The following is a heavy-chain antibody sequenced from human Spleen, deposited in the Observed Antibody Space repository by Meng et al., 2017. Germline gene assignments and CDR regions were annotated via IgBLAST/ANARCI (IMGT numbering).Heavy chain of an antibody. J-gene: IGHJ4*02. CDR3: ARGRNYDYVWGSYRTLDY. Sequence: HVLLQQWGAGLLKPSEALSLTCVVSGGSVSDYYWGWFRQPPGKGLEWIGEINHSGSTNYNPSLESRATISVDTSQNNLSLKLSSVTAADTAVYYCARGRNYDYVWGSYRTLDYWGQGTLVTVSS. CDR1: GGSVSDYY. V-gene: IGHV4-34*01. D-gene: IGHD3-16*02. CDR2: INHSGST.